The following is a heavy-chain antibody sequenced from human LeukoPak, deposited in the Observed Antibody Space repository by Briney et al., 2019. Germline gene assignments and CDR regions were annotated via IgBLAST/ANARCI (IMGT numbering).Heavy chain of an antibody. CDR2: IYYSGRT. Sequence: PSETLSLTRTVSGDSINSYYWNWIRQPPGKGLEWIGYIYYSGRTDYNPSLKSRVTISVDTSKHQFSMKLKSVTAEDTAVYYCARVMESEREGDAFDIWGQGTMVTVSS. CDR1: GDSINSYY. D-gene: IGHD3-3*01. V-gene: IGHV4-59*01. CDR3: ARVMESEREGDAFDI. J-gene: IGHJ3*02.